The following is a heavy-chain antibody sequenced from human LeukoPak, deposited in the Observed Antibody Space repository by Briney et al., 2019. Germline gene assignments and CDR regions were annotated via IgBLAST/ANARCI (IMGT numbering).Heavy chain of an antibody. D-gene: IGHD6-13*01. J-gene: IGHJ4*02. CDR3: ARVRIIRPAAGTFFDY. CDR1: GYTFTSYG. V-gene: IGHV1-18*01. CDR2: ISAYNGNT. Sequence: ASVKVSCKASGYTFTSYGISWVRQAPGQGLEWMGWISAYNGNTNYAQKLQGRVTMTTDTSTSTAYMELRSPRSNDTAVYYCARVRIIRPAAGTFFDYWGQGTLVTVSS.